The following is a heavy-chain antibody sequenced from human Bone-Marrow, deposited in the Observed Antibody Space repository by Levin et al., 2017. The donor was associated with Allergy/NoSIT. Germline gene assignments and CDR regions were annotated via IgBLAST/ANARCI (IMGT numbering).Heavy chain of an antibody. J-gene: IGHJ3*02. CDR1: GYNFIRYW. D-gene: IGHD3-9*01. V-gene: IGHV5-51*01. CDR2: VYPGDSDI. CDR3: ARPETYFDVLTRYSHSGAVDI. Sequence: GGSLRLSCKGSGYNFIRYWIGWVRQKPGKGLEWMGIVYPGDSDIRYSPSFQGQVSISADNAISTTYLQWSSLKASDTAVYYCARPETYFDVLTRYSHSGAVDIWGQGTMVTVSS.